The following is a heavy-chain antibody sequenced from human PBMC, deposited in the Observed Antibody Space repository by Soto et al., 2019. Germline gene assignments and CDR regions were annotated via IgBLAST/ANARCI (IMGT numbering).Heavy chain of an antibody. J-gene: IGHJ4*02. Sequence: HGESLKISCKGSGYSFTNYWISWVRQMPGKGLEWMGRIDPSDSYTNYSPSFQGHVTISADKSISTAYLQWSSLKASDTAMYYCARRNPYYGSGSYPYPFDYWGQGTLVTVSS. CDR3: ARRNPYYGSGSYPYPFDY. D-gene: IGHD3-10*01. CDR1: GYSFTNYW. V-gene: IGHV5-10-1*01. CDR2: IDPSDSYT.